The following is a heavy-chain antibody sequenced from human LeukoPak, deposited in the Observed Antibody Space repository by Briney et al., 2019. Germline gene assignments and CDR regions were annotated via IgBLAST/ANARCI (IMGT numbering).Heavy chain of an antibody. CDR3: ATRSSAFAPFDI. V-gene: IGHV3-48*04. CDR2: ISSSGSTI. Sequence: HSGGSLRLSCAASGFTFSSYSMNWVRQAPGKGLEWVSYISSSGSTIYYADSVKGRFTISRDNAKNSLYLQMNSLRAEDTAVYYCATRSSAFAPFDIWGQGTMVTVSS. J-gene: IGHJ3*02. CDR1: GFTFSSYS. D-gene: IGHD1-26*01.